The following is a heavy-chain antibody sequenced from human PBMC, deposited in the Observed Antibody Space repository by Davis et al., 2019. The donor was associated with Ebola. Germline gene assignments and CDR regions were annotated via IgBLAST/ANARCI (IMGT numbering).Heavy chain of an antibody. Sequence: GESLKISCAASGFTFSGSAMHWVRQASGKGLEWVGRIRSKANSYATAYAASVKGRFTISRDDSKNTAYLQINSLKTEDTAVYYCSMTTVTTDVWGQGTTVTVSS. CDR2: IRSKANSYAT. CDR3: SMTTVTTDV. CDR1: GFTFSGSA. J-gene: IGHJ6*02. V-gene: IGHV3-73*01. D-gene: IGHD4-11*01.